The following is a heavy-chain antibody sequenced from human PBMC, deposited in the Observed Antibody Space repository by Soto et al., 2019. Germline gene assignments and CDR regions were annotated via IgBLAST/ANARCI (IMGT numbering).Heavy chain of an antibody. J-gene: IGHJ4*02. D-gene: IGHD1-26*01. CDR3: ARHHVRGRTIAGAAEF. Sequence: QVQLQQWDAGLLKPSETLSLTCAVYGGSLSGYYWSWIRKPPGKALEWIGEFNHSGDTNYNPSLKSLVTISVDTSTNQLFLNLSAVTAADTAMYFCARHHVRGRTIAGAAEFWGQGTLVTVSS. CDR1: GGSLSGYY. CDR2: FNHSGDT. V-gene: IGHV4-34*01.